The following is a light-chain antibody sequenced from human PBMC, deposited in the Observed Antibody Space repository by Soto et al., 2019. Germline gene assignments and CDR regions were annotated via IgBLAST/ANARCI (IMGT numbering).Light chain of an antibody. CDR1: QSVSRN. J-gene: IGKJ4*01. V-gene: IGKV3-15*01. CDR3: QQYLEWPLT. CDR2: GVS. Sequence: EIVMTQSPATLSMSPGEGATLSCRASQSVSRNLAWYQQKPGQAPRLLIFGVSTRATGIPVRFSGSGSGTDFTLTISSLQSEDFAVYYCQQYLEWPLTFGGGTKVEI.